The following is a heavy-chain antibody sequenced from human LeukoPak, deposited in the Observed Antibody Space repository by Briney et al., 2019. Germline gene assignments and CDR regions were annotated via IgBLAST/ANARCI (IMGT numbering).Heavy chain of an antibody. CDR1: GGSFSGYY. D-gene: IGHD2-2*01. CDR2: INHSGST. V-gene: IGHV4-34*01. Sequence: SETLSLTCAVYGGSFSGYYWSWISQPPGKGLESIGEINHSGSTNYNPSPKSRVTISVDTSKNQFSLKLSSVTAADTAVYYCARAPIVVVPAASMRYYYGMDVWGKGTTVTVSS. CDR3: ARAPIVVVPAASMRYYYGMDV. J-gene: IGHJ6*04.